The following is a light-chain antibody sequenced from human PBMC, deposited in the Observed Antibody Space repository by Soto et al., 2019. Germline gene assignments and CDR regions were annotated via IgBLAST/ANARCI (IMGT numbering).Light chain of an antibody. J-gene: IGKJ1*01. V-gene: IGKV3-15*01. CDR2: GAS. CDR3: QQYHNWPRT. Sequence: EIVMTQSPATLSVSPGERATLSCRASQSVSSNLAWYQLKPGQAPRLFIYGASTRATGIPARFSGSGSGTEFTLTISSLQSEDFAVYYCQQYHNWPRTFGQGTKVEIK. CDR1: QSVSSN.